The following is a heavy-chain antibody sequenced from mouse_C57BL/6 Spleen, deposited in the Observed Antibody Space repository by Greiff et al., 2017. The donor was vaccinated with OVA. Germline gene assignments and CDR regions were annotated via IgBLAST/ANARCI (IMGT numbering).Heavy chain of an antibody. J-gene: IGHJ2*01. Sequence: EVQGVESGGGLVKPGGSLKLSCAASGFTFSSYTMSWVRQTPEKRLEWVATISGGGGNTYYPDSVKGRFTISRDNAKNTLYLQMSSLRSEDTALYYWARHYDGYYPYWGQGTTLTVSS. CDR3: ARHYDGYYPY. CDR2: ISGGGGNT. V-gene: IGHV5-9*01. D-gene: IGHD2-3*01. CDR1: GFTFSSYT.